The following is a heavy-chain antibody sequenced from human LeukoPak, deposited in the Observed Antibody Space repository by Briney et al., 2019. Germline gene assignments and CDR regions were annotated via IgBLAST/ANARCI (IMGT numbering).Heavy chain of an antibody. V-gene: IGHV1-2*02. J-gene: IGHJ5*02. CDR1: GYTFTGYY. CDR3: ARAAPSVRVVPAKRGNWFDP. Sequence: GASVKVSCKASGYTFTGYYMHWVRQAPGQGLEWMGWINPNSGGTNYAQKFQGRVTMTRDTSISTAYTELSRLRSDDTAVYYCARAAPSVRVVPAKRGNWFDPWGQGTLVTVSS. CDR2: INPNSGGT. D-gene: IGHD2-2*01.